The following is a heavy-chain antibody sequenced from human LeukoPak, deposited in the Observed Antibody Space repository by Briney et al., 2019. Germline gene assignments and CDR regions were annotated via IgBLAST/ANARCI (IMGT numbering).Heavy chain of an antibody. V-gene: IGHV4-39*02. J-gene: IGHJ4*02. CDR2: VFYGGTP. Sequence: SETLSLTCTVSGGSISSGTYYWGWIRQPPGKGLEWLGTVFYGGTPYYNPSLKSRVTISVDTSKNHFSLGLSSVTAADTAVYYCARLQGGRSGYYPFNQWGQGTLVTVSS. D-gene: IGHD3-22*01. CDR1: GGSISSGTYY. CDR3: ARLQGGRSGYYPFNQ.